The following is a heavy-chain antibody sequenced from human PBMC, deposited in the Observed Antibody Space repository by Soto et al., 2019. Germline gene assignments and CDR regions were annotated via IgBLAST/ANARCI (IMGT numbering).Heavy chain of an antibody. D-gene: IGHD2-2*01. V-gene: IGHV3-33*01. CDR1: GFSFSNDS. Sequence: PSGSLRLSCAVSGFSFSNDSMYWVRQAPGTGMEWVAVMWYDGSNRYYADSVKDRFAMFRDNSKNMLYLQMHSLRAEDTAVYLCARDEGLGYCSTTSCEIDPPCYYYAMNVWGQGTAVTVSS. J-gene: IGHJ6*02. CDR3: ARDEGLGYCSTTSCEIDPPCYYYAMNV. CDR2: MWYDGSNR.